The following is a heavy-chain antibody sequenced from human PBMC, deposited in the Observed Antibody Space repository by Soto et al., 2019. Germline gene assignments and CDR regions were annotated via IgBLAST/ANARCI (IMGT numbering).Heavy chain of an antibody. Sequence: QVQLVESGAEVKKPGASVKVSCKASGYTFTNYGISWVRQAPGQGLEWRGWISGYNGNTKYAQKFQGRVTMTTDTPTNTAYMDLRSLRSDDTAVYYCARDREYYYDSSGNYYYHYGMDVWGQGTTVTVS. CDR3: ARDREYYYDSSGNYYYHYGMDV. D-gene: IGHD3-22*01. CDR1: GYTFTNYG. V-gene: IGHV1-18*04. CDR2: ISGYNGNT. J-gene: IGHJ6*02.